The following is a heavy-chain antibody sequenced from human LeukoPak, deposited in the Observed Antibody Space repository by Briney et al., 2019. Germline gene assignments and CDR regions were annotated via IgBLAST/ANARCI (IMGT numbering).Heavy chain of an antibody. CDR1: GGSISSYY. CDR3: ARDLGGATDY. D-gene: IGHD1-26*01. V-gene: IGHV4-59*01. J-gene: IGHJ4*02. CDR2: IYYSGST. Sequence: TPSETLSLTCTVSGGSISSYYWSWIRQPPGKGLEWIGYIYYSGSTNYNPSLKSRVTISVDTSKNQFSLKLSSVTAADTAVYYCARDLGGATDYWGQGTLVTVSS.